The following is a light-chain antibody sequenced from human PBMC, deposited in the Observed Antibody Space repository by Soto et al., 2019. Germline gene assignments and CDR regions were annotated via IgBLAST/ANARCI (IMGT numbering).Light chain of an antibody. CDR1: QSVSSN. CDR2: GAS. CDR3: QQYSKWPPWT. V-gene: IGKV3D-15*01. Sequence: EIVMTQSPATLSVAPGERATLSCRASQSVSSNLAWYQQKPGQAPRLLTYGASSRATGIPDRFSGSGSGTDFTLPISRLEPEDFAVYYCQQYSKWPPWTFGPGTKVDIK. J-gene: IGKJ1*01.